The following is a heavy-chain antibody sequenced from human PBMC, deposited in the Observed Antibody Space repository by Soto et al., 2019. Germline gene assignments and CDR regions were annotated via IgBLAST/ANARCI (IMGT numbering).Heavy chain of an antibody. CDR2: ISGSGGRT. Sequence: EVQLLESGGGLVQPGGSLRLSCAASGFTFSSYAMSWVRQAPGKGLEWVSAISGSGGRTYYADSVNGRFTISSDNAKNTLYLQMNSLRAEDTAVYYCAKDSLGSTVDYWGKGTLVTFSS. D-gene: IGHD4-17*01. J-gene: IGHJ4*02. V-gene: IGHV3-23*01. CDR1: GFTFSSYA. CDR3: AKDSLGSTVDY.